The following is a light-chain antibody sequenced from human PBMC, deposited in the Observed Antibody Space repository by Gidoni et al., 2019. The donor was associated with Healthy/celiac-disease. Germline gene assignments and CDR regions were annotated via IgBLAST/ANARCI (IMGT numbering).Light chain of an antibody. J-gene: IGLJ3*02. CDR2: LEGSGSY. Sequence: QPVLTQSSSASASLGSSVKLTCTLSSGHSSYIIAWHQQQPGKHPRYLMKLEGSGSYNKGSGVPDRFSGSSSGADRYLTISNLQSEDEADYYCETWDSNTWVFGGGTKLTVL. CDR3: ETWDSNTWV. CDR1: SGHSSYI. V-gene: IGLV4-60*03.